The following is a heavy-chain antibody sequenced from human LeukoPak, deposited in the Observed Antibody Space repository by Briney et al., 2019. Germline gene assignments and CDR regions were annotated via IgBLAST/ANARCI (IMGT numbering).Heavy chain of an antibody. J-gene: IGHJ4*02. V-gene: IGHV3-48*03. D-gene: IGHD4-17*01. CDR2: ISSSGSTI. CDR3: ASSTVSTGYFDY. Sequence: GGSLRLSCAASGFTFSSYEMNWVRQALEKGLEWVSYISSSGSTIYYADSVKGRFTISRDNAKNSLYLQMNSLRAEDTAVYYCASSTVSTGYFDYWGQGTLVTVSS. CDR1: GFTFSSYE.